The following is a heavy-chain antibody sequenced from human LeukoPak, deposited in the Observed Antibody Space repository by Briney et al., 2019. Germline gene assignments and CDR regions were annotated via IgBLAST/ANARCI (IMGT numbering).Heavy chain of an antibody. J-gene: IGHJ6*02. Sequence: SETLSLTCTVSGGSISSYYWSWIRQPPGKGLEWIGYIYYSGSTNYNPSLKSRVTVSVDTSKNQFSLKLSSVTAADTAVYYCARVQHCSSTSCYAAYGMDVWGQGTTVTVSS. CDR3: ARVQHCSSTSCYAAYGMDV. V-gene: IGHV4-59*01. CDR2: IYYSGST. D-gene: IGHD2-2*01. CDR1: GGSISSYY.